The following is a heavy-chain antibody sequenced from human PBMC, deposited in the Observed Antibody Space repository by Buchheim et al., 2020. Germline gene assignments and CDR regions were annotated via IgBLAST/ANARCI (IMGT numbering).Heavy chain of an antibody. CDR3: ARDPCGYGSLVLDY. V-gene: IGHV3-33*01. CDR1: GFTFSSYG. J-gene: IGHJ4*02. CDR2: IWYDGSNK. Sequence: QVQLVESGGGVVQPGRSLRLSCAASGFTFSSYGMHWVRQAPGKGLEWVAVIWYDGSNKYYADSVKGRFTISRDNSKNTLYLQMNSLRAEDTAVYYCARDPCGYGSLVLDYWGQGTL. D-gene: IGHD3-10*01.